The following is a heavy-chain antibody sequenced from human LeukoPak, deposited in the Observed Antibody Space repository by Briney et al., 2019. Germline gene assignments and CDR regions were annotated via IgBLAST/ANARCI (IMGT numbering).Heavy chain of an antibody. J-gene: IGHJ4*02. CDR1: GGSISSYY. Sequence: SETLSLTCTVSGGSISSYYWSWIRQPPGKGPEWIGYIYYSGSTNYNPSLKSRVTISVDTSKNQFSLKLSSVTAADTAVYYCARHVRVGAYYFDYWGQGTLVTVSS. D-gene: IGHD1-26*01. CDR3: ARHVRVGAYYFDY. CDR2: IYYSGST. V-gene: IGHV4-59*08.